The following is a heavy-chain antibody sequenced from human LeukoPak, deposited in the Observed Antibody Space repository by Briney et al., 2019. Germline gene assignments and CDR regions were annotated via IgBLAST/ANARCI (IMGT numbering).Heavy chain of an antibody. CDR1: GGSFSGYY. Sequence: PSETLSLTCAVYGGSFSGYYWNWIRQPPGKGLEWIGEINHSGSTNYNPSLKSRVTISVDTSKNQFSLKLSSVTAADTAVYYCARHRPPVWGLQDAFDIWGQGTMVTVSS. CDR2: INHSGST. V-gene: IGHV4-34*01. D-gene: IGHD3-16*01. J-gene: IGHJ3*02. CDR3: ARHRPPVWGLQDAFDI.